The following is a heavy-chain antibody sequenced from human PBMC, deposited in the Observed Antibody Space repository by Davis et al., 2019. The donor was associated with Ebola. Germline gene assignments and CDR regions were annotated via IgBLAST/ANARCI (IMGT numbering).Heavy chain of an antibody. V-gene: IGHV3-7*01. CDR1: GFTFSSYW. J-gene: IGHJ4*02. CDR3: ARDKGDCTGGVCSYYFDY. D-gene: IGHD2-8*02. CDR2: IKQDGSEK. Sequence: PGGSLRLSCAASGFTFSSYWMSWVRQAPGKGLEWVANIKQDGSEKYYVDSVKGRFTISRDNAKNSLYLQMNSLRAEDTAVYYCARDKGDCTGGVCSYYFDYWGQGTLVTVSS.